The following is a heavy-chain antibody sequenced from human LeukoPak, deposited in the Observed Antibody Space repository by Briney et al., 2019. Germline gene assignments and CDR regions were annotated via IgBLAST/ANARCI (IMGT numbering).Heavy chain of an antibody. D-gene: IGHD6-19*01. Sequence: GGSLRLSCAASGFTFSSYAMHWVRQAPGKGLEWVAVISYDGSNKYYADSVKGRFTISRDNSKNTLYLQTNSLRAEDTAVYYCARDLGYSSGWWDVDYWGQGTLVTVSS. CDR1: GFTFSSYA. V-gene: IGHV3-30*04. CDR2: ISYDGSNK. J-gene: IGHJ4*02. CDR3: ARDLGYSSGWWDVDY.